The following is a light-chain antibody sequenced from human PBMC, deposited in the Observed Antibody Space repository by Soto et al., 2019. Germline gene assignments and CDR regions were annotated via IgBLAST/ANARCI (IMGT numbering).Light chain of an antibody. V-gene: IGKV3-11*01. CDR3: QQRSAWQWT. Sequence: EIVLTQSPATLSLSPGDRATLSCRASHSVGSLLAWYQQKPGQAPRLLIYFASNRATGIPPRFSGSGSGTDFTLTIDSLEPEDFALFYCQQRSAWQWTFGQGTRVEIK. CDR1: HSVGSL. CDR2: FAS. J-gene: IGKJ1*01.